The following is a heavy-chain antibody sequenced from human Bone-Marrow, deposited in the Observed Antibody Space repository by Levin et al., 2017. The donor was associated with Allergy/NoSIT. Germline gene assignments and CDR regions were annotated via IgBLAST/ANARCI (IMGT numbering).Heavy chain of an antibody. V-gene: IGHV3-30-3*01. Sequence: GESLKISCAASGFTFNSYDMHWVRQAPGKGLEWVSVISYDGSSKFYADSVRGRFTVSRDSFKNTLFLQMNNLRLEDTAVYFCARPQLDYHGSGSDYGVDLWGQGTTVTVSS. CDR2: ISYDGSSK. D-gene: IGHD3-10*01. CDR3: ARPQLDYHGSGSDYGVDL. J-gene: IGHJ6*02. CDR1: GFTFNSYD.